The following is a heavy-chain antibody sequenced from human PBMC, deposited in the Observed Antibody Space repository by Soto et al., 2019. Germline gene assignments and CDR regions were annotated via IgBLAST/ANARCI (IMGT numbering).Heavy chain of an antibody. V-gene: IGHV4-4*07. CDR1: GGSISGYY. CDR3: AREPLAHSYFDF. Sequence: TLSLTCTVSGGSISGYYWSWIRQPAGKGLEWIGRMYNSERTNYNPSLKSRVTMSMDTSKNQFSLKLTSVTAADTAVYFCAREPLAHSYFDFWGRGALVTVSS. CDR2: MYNSERT. J-gene: IGHJ4*02.